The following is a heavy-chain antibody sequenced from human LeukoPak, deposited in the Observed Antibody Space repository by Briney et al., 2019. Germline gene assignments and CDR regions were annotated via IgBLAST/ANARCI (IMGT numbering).Heavy chain of an antibody. J-gene: IGHJ4*02. V-gene: IGHV3-23*01. D-gene: IGHD2-15*01. CDR2: ISGSGGST. Sequence: GGSLRLSCIGTGFTFSSDAMGWVRQAPGKGLEWVSGISGSGGSTYYADSVKGRFTISRDNSKNTLYLQMNSLRVADTAVYYCAKDRGRTWVQVANWGQGTLVTVSS. CDR1: GFTFSSDA. CDR3: AKDRGRTWVQVAN.